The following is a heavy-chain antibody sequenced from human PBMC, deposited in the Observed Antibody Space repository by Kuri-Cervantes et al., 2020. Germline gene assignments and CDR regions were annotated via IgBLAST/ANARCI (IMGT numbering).Heavy chain of an antibody. CDR3: ARDRSEAGTFDY. D-gene: IGHD6-13*01. J-gene: IGHJ4*02. V-gene: IGHV3-30-3*01. Sequence: GESLKISCAVSGFIFSDYAMHWVRQAPGKGLEWVAVISYDGSNKYYADSVKGRFTISRDNSKNTLYLQMNSLRAEDTAVYYCARDRSEAGTFDYWGQGTLVTVSS. CDR1: GFIFSDYA. CDR2: ISYDGSNK.